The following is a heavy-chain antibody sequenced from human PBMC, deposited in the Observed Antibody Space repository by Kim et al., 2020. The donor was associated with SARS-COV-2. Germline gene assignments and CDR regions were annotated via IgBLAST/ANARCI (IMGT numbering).Heavy chain of an antibody. J-gene: IGHJ4*02. CDR2: INTNTGNP. Sequence: ASVKVSCKASGYTFTSYAMNWVRQAPGQGLEWMGWINTNTGNPTYAQGFTGRFVFSLDTSVSTAYLQISSLKAEDTAVYYCARDPLNSGSYSHYFDYWGQGTLVTVSS. D-gene: IGHD1-26*01. V-gene: IGHV7-4-1*02. CDR3: ARDPLNSGSYSHYFDY. CDR1: GYTFTSYA.